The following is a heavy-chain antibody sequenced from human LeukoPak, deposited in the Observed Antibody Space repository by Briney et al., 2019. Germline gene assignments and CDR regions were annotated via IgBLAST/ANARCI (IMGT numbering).Heavy chain of an antibody. CDR1: GFTFSSYA. CDR2: ISYDGSNK. J-gene: IGHJ4*02. Sequence: GGSLRLSCAASGFTFSSYAMHWVRQAPGKGLEWVAVISYDGSNKYYADSVKGRFTISRDNSKNTLYMQMNSLRAEDTAVYYCAMSYDSSGQGAAFDYWGQGTLVTVSS. V-gene: IGHV3-30-3*01. CDR3: AMSYDSSGQGAAFDY. D-gene: IGHD3-22*01.